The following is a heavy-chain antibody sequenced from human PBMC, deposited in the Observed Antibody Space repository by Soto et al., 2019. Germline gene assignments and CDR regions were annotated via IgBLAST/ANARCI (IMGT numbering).Heavy chain of an antibody. J-gene: IGHJ3*02. CDR3: ASDSGYCSSTSCYARAFDI. V-gene: IGHV1-18*01. CDR2: ISAYNGNT. D-gene: IGHD2-2*03. Sequence: GASVKVSCKASGYTFTSYGISWVRQAPGQGLEWMGWISAYNGNTNYAQKLQGRVTMTTDTSTSTAFMELRSLRFDDTAVYYCASDSGYCSSTSCYARAFDIWGQGTMVTVSS. CDR1: GYTFTSYG.